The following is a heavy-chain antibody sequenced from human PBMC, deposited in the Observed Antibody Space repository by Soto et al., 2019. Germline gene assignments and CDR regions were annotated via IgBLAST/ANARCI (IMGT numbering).Heavy chain of an antibody. CDR1: GGSIGTSAYY. J-gene: IGHJ5*02. CDR2: INHSGNT. V-gene: IGHV4-39*01. CDR3: SRRAPEGFDP. Sequence: LSLTCAVSGGSIGTSAYYWGWIRQAPGKGLEWIGSINHSGNTYLSPSLKDRVTMSVDTSKNSFSLKLRSATAADTGLYYCSRRAPEGFDPWGQGTLVTVSS.